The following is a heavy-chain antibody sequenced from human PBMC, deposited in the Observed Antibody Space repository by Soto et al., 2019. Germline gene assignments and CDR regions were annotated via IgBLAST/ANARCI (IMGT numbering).Heavy chain of an antibody. CDR3: ARVQQGSGYFDL. V-gene: IGHV3-74*01. Sequence: EVQLVESGGGLVQPGGSLRLSCAASGFRFSSYWMHWVSQARGKALVWVSRINTDGGILTYADSVKGRFTISRENATNTLYLQMNSLTADDTAADYLARVQQGSGYFDLWGRRTLVSDSS. CDR2: INTDGGIL. CDR1: GFRFSSYW. J-gene: IGHJ2*01.